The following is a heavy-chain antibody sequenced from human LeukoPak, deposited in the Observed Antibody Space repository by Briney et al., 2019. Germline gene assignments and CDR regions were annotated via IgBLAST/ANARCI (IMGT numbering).Heavy chain of an antibody. V-gene: IGHV1-69*01. CDR3: AIRLGYCSSTSCSNWFDP. D-gene: IGHD2-2*01. Sequence: GSSVKVSCKASGGTFSSYAISWVRHAPGQWLEWMGGILPIFGTANYAQKFQGRVTITADESTSTAYMELSSLRSEDTAVYYCAIRLGYCSSTSCSNWFDPWGQGTLVTVSS. CDR1: GGTFSSYA. CDR2: ILPIFGTA. J-gene: IGHJ5*02.